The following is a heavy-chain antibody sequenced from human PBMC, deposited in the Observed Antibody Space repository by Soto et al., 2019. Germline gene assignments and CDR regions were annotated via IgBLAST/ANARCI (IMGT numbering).Heavy chain of an antibody. CDR1: GGSISSSNW. J-gene: IGHJ4*02. V-gene: IGHV4-4*02. CDR3: ARDLHDYGGNSIPSTRYYFDY. D-gene: IGHD4-17*01. CDR2: IYHSGST. Sequence: SETLSLTCAVSGGSISSSNWWSWVRQPPGKGLEWIGEIYHSGSTNYNPSLKSRVTISVDKSENQFSLKLSSVTAADTAVYYCARDLHDYGGNSIPSTRYYFDYWGQGTLVTVSS.